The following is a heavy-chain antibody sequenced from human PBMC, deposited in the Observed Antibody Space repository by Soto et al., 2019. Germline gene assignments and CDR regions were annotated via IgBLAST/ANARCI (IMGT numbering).Heavy chain of an antibody. Sequence: SVKVSCKASGGTFSSYAISWVRQAPGQGLEWMGGIIPIFGTANYAQKFQGRVTITADESTSTAYMELSSLRSEDTAVYYCARLQLLARGHYYYGMDVWGQGTTVTVSS. V-gene: IGHV1-69*13. D-gene: IGHD2-2*01. CDR3: ARLQLLARGHYYYGMDV. J-gene: IGHJ6*02. CDR2: IIPIFGTA. CDR1: GGTFSSYA.